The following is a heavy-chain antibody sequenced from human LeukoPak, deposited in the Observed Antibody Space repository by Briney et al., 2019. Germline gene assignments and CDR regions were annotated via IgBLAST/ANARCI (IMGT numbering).Heavy chain of an antibody. CDR3: ARVYPRWLVYYFDI. J-gene: IGHJ3*02. Sequence: ASLKLSCKASGYTFTSYGISWVRQAPGQGLEWMGWISAYNGNTNYAQKLQGRVTMTTDTSTSTAYMELRSLRSDDTAVYYCARVYPRWLVYYFDIWGKGTMVTVSS. CDR2: ISAYNGNT. CDR1: GYTFTSYG. D-gene: IGHD6-19*01. V-gene: IGHV1-18*01.